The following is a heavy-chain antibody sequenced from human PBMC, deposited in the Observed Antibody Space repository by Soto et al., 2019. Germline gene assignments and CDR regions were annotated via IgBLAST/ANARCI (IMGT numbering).Heavy chain of an antibody. CDR3: ARDMVGAAPYYYGGMDV. V-gene: IGHV1-18*01. J-gene: IGHJ6*02. CDR2: ISAYNGNT. CDR1: GYTFTSYG. D-gene: IGHD1-26*01. Sequence: QVQLVQSGAEVKKPGASVKVSCKASGYTFTSYGISWVRQAPGQGLEWMGWISAYNGNTNYAQKLQGRVTMTTDTSTSTAYMELRSLRSDDTAVYYCARDMVGAAPYYYGGMDVWGQGTTVTVSS.